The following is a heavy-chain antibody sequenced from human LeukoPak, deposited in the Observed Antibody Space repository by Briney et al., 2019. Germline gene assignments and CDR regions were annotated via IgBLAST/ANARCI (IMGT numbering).Heavy chain of an antibody. CDR3: ATSYYYGSGNVVFDH. Sequence: SETLSLTCTVSGGSIDSNYWSWIRQPPGKGLEWIGYIHDDGSTNFNPSLQSRVIISVDTSKSQFCLRLSSVTAADTAVYYCATSYYYGSGNVVFDHWGQGSLVTVSS. CDR2: IHDDGST. V-gene: IGHV4-59*01. J-gene: IGHJ4*02. CDR1: GGSIDSNY. D-gene: IGHD3-10*01.